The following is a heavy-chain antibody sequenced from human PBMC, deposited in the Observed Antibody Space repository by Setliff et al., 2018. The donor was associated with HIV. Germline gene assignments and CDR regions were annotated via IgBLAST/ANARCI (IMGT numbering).Heavy chain of an antibody. V-gene: IGHV1-2*02. Sequence: GASVKDSCKSSGYTFTDYFMHWVRQAPGQGLEWMGWISPDNANTRISQKFRGSVTMTRDRSINTAYMEFTGLTSDDTAVYYCARQLSNSFDYWGQGTLVTVSS. CDR3: ARQLSNSFDY. J-gene: IGHJ4*02. CDR2: ISPDNANT. CDR1: GYTFTDYF. D-gene: IGHD1-1*01.